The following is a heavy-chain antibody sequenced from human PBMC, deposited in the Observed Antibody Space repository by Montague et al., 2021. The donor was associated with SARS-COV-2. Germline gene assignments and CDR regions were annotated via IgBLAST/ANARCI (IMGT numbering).Heavy chain of an antibody. CDR1: GGSINSDSYY. CDR3: ARVPPYYYDSSGYYSGAFDI. CDR2: IYTSGST. V-gene: IGHV4-61*02. Sequence: TLSLTCTVSGGSINSDSYYWSWIRQPAGKGLEWIGRIYTSGSTNYNPSLKSRVTISVDTSKNQFSLKLSSVTAADTAVYYCARVPPYYYDSSGYYSGAFDIWGQGTMVTVSS. J-gene: IGHJ3*02. D-gene: IGHD3-22*01.